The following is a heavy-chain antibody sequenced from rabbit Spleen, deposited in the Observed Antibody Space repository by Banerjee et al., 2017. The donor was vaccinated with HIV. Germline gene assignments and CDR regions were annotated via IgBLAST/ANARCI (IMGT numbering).Heavy chain of an antibody. V-gene: IGHV1S40*01. CDR3: AREDVAGYKFFNL. CDR1: GFSFSNKAV. D-gene: IGHD4-1*01. Sequence: QSLEESGGGLVQPEGSLTLTCKASGFSFSNKAVMCWVRQAPGKGLEWIACIDAGSTGRTYYVGWAKGRFPISKTSSNTVTLQMTSLTAADTATYFCAREDVAGYKFFNLWGPGTLVTVS. CDR2: IDAGSTGRT. J-gene: IGHJ4*01.